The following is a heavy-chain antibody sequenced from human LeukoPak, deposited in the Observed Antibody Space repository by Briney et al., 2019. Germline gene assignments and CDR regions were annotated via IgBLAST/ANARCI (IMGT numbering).Heavy chain of an antibody. CDR2: INHSGST. D-gene: IGHD2-15*01. CDR1: GGSSSGYY. Sequence: PSETLSLTCAVYGGSSSGYYWSWIRQPPGKGLEWIGEINHSGSTNYNPSLKSRVTISVDTSKNQFSLKLSSVTAADTAVYYCARRPKDLIVVVAARGTFDYWGQGTLVTVSS. V-gene: IGHV4-34*01. J-gene: IGHJ4*02. CDR3: ARRPKDLIVVVAARGTFDY.